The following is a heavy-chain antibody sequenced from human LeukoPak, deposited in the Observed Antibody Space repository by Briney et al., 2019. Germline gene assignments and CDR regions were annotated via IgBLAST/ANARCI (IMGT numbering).Heavy chain of an antibody. Sequence: SETLSLTCTVSGGSISSGDYYWSWIRQPPGKGLEWIGYIYYSGSTYYNPSLKSRVTISVDTSKNQFSLKLSSVTAADTAVYYCARAPRGDYGDYPYLDYWGQGTLVTVSS. CDR1: GGSISSGDYY. V-gene: IGHV4-30-4*01. D-gene: IGHD4-17*01. J-gene: IGHJ4*02. CDR2: IYYSGST. CDR3: ARAPRGDYGDYPYLDY.